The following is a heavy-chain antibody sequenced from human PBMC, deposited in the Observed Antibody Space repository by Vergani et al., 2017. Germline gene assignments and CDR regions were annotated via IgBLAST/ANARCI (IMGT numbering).Heavy chain of an antibody. D-gene: IGHD1-1*01. J-gene: IGHJ3*02. Sequence: EVQLVESGGGLVKPGGSLRLSCAASGFSFSNAWMTWVRQGPGKGLEWVGRIRNKANDYTTQYAASVKGRFTISRDDSKSYLYLQMNSLQTEDTALYYCVRVKGSNWNDHLYDIWGQGTLVTVSS. CDR2: IRNKANDYTT. CDR3: VRVKGSNWNDHLYDI. CDR1: GFSFSNAW. V-gene: IGHV3-72*01.